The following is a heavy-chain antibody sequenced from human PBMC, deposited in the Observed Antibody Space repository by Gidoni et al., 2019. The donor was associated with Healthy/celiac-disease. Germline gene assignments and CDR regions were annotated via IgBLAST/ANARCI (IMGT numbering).Heavy chain of an antibody. CDR1: GYTFPGYY. Sequence: QVQLVQSGAEVKKPGASVKVSCKASGYTFPGYYMHWVRQAPGQGLEWMGWINPNSGGTNYAQKFQGRVTMTRDTSISTAYMELSRLRSDDTAVYYCARDWERKTNHWLDFGYWGQGTLVTVSS. CDR2: INPNSGGT. J-gene: IGHJ4*02. V-gene: IGHV1-2*02. D-gene: IGHD3-16*01. CDR3: ARDWERKTNHWLDFGY.